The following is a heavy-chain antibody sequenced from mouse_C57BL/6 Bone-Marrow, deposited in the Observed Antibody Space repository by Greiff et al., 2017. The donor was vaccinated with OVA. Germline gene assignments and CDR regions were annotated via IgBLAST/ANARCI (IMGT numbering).Heavy chain of an antibody. CDR1: GYSITSDY. V-gene: IGHV3-8*01. Sequence: EVQLQQSGPGLAKPSQTLSLTCSVTGYSITSDYWNWIRKFPGNKLEYIGYISYSGSTYYNPSLKSRISITRDTSTNQYYLQLNSVTTEDTATYYCARSYYGYDEYFDVWGTGTTVTVSS. D-gene: IGHD2-9*01. CDR3: ARSYYGYDEYFDV. CDR2: ISYSGST. J-gene: IGHJ1*03.